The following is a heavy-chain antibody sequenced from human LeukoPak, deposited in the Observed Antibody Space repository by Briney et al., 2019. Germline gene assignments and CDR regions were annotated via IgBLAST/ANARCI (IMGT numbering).Heavy chain of an antibody. V-gene: IGHV3-30*03. Sequence: PGGSLRLSCAASGFTFSNYGMYWVRQAPGKGLEWVAVISYDGSNKYYADSVKGRFTISRDNAKNSLYLQMNSLRDEDTAVYYCARDLVGATASWGQGTLVTVSS. CDR3: ARDLVGATAS. CDR2: ISYDGSNK. J-gene: IGHJ5*02. D-gene: IGHD1-26*01. CDR1: GFTFSNYG.